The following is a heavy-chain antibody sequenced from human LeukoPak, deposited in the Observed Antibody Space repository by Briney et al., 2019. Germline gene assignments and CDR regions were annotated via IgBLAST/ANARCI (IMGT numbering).Heavy chain of an antibody. J-gene: IGHJ4*02. V-gene: IGHV3-69-1*01. D-gene: IGHD6-6*01. CDR3: ISEYSTSSAPRG. Sequence: RSGGSLRLSCAASGFTFSDYSMNWVRQAPGKGLEWVSSIGSSYTTYYADSVKGRFTISRDNAKNTLFLEMNSLRAEDMAVYYCISEYSTSSAPRGWGQGTLVTVSS. CDR1: GFTFSDYS. CDR2: IGSSYTT.